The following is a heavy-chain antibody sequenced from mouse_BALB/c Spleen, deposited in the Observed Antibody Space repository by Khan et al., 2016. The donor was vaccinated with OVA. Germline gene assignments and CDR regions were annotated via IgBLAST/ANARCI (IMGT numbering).Heavy chain of an antibody. CDR2: IWSGGRT. V-gene: IGHV2-6-2*01. J-gene: IGHJ1*01. CDR3: ARHRFGYFDV. Sequence: QVQLKESGPDLVAPSQSLSITCTVSGFSLTNFGVHWVRQPPGKGLEWLVVIWSGGRTTYNSALKSRLSISKDNSKSQVFLKMNSLQTDDTAMYYCARHRFGYFDVWGAGTTVTVSS. CDR1: GFSLTNFG.